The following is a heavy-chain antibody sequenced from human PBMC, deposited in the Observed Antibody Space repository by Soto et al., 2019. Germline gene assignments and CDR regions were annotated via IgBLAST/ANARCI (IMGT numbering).Heavy chain of an antibody. CDR3: ARGRSINTNMDY. CDR1: GFTFSTYS. J-gene: IGHJ4*02. Sequence: EVQLVESGGGLVKPGGSLRLSCAASGFTFSTYSMNWVRQAPGKGLEWVSSISSSGGSVSYAESVKGRFTISRDNAKNSLYLQMDSVRAEDTAVYYCARGRSINTNMDYWGQGTLVTVSS. D-gene: IGHD2-2*01. V-gene: IGHV3-21*01. CDR2: ISSSGGSV.